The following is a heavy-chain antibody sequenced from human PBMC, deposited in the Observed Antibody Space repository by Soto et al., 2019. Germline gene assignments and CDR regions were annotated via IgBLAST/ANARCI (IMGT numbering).Heavy chain of an antibody. CDR1: GFIFSSHI. V-gene: IGHV3-64*01. CDR3: ARGVVVVTATYGMDV. J-gene: IGHJ6*02. D-gene: IGHD2-15*01. Sequence: EVQLVESGGGLVQPGGSLRLSCAASGFIFSSHIMHWVRQAPGKGLEYVSAISSNGGSTYYANSVKGRFTISRDNSKKTLYLQMGSLRAEDMAVYYCARGVVVVTATYGMDVWGQGPTVTVSS. CDR2: ISSNGGST.